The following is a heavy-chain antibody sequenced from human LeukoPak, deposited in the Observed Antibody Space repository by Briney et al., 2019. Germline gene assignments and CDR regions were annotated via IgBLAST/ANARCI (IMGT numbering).Heavy chain of an antibody. D-gene: IGHD3-10*01. Sequence: ASVKVSCKASGYTFTSYDINWVRQATGQGLEWMGWMNPNSGNTNYAQKFQGRVTMTRDTSISTAYMELSRLRSDDTAVYYCAREPIHFTGPFDYWGQGTLVTVSS. CDR2: MNPNSGNT. V-gene: IGHV1-8*01. CDR1: GYTFTSYD. CDR3: AREPIHFTGPFDY. J-gene: IGHJ4*02.